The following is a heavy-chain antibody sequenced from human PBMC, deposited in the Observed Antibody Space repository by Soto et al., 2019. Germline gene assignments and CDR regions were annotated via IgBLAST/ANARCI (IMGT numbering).Heavy chain of an antibody. CDR1: GFTFSSYS. CDR2: ARNKANSYTT. Sequence: PGGSLRLSCAASGFTFSSYSMDWVRQAPGKGLEWVGRARNKANSYTTEYAASVKGRFTVSRDDSKNSLYLQMNSLETEDTAVYYCARGSGSCPPNDYWGQGTLVTVSS. J-gene: IGHJ4*02. V-gene: IGHV3-72*01. D-gene: IGHD1-26*01. CDR3: ARGSGSCPPNDY.